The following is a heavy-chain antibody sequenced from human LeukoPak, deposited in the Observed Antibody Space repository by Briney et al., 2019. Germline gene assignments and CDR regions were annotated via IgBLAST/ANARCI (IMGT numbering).Heavy chain of an antibody. CDR1: GGSISSSSYY. CDR2: IYYSGST. D-gene: IGHD1-26*01. J-gene: IGHJ6*02. V-gene: IGHV4-39*01. CDR3: ARLGAIRYYYYGMDV. Sequence: SETLSLTCTVSGGSISSSSYYWGWIRQPPGKGLEWIGSIYYSGSTYYNPSLKSRVTISVDTSKNQFSLELSSVTAADTAVYYCARLGAIRYYYYGMDVWGQGTTVTVSS.